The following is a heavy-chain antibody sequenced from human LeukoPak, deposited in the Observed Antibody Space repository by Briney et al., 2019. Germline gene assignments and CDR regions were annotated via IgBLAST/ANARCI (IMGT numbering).Heavy chain of an antibody. CDR1: GGTFSSYA. CDR2: IIPIFGTA. Sequence: ASVKVSCKASGGTFSSYAISWVRQAPGQGLEWMGGIIPIFGTANYAQKFQGRVTITADESTSTAYMELSSLRSEDTAVYYCARERLYDSDAFDIWGQGTMVTVSS. CDR3: ARERLYDSDAFDI. D-gene: IGHD3-22*01. V-gene: IGHV1-69*13. J-gene: IGHJ3*02.